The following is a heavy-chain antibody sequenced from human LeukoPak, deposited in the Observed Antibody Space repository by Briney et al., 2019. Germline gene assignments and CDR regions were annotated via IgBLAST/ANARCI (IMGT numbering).Heavy chain of an antibody. CDR1: GGTFSSYA. J-gene: IGHJ3*02. CDR2: IIPILGIA. V-gene: IGHV1-69*04. D-gene: IGHD3-22*01. CDR3: ARDNYYDSSDAFDI. Sequence: ASVKVSCKASGGTFSSYAISWVRQAPGQGLEWMGRIIPILGIANYAQKFQGRVTITADKSTSTAYKELSSLRSEDTAVYYCARDNYYDSSDAFDIWGQGTMVTVSS.